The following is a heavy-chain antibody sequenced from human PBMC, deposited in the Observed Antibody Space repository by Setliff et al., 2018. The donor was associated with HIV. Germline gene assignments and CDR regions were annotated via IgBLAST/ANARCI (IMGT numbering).Heavy chain of an antibody. V-gene: IGHV3-11*01. Sequence: PGGSLRLSCAASGFTFSDHYMSWIRQAPGKGLEWVSSISGTATTIYSADSVKGRFTISRDNAKNSLYLQMNSLRAEDTAVYYCARDSSPPSFYDSSGYYPNWFDPWGQGTLVTVSS. CDR1: GFTFSDHY. D-gene: IGHD3-22*01. J-gene: IGHJ5*02. CDR2: ISGTATTI. CDR3: ARDSSPPSFYDSSGYYPNWFDP.